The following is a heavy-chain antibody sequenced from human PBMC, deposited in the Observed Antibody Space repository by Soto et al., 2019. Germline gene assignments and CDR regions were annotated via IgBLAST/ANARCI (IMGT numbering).Heavy chain of an antibody. Sequence: QVQLVASGGGVVQHGRSLRLSCAASGFTFSSYGMHWVRQAPGTGLEWVAVIWYDGSNKYYADSVKGRFTISRDNSKNTLYLQRNSLRAEDKAVYYCARGEWGGDCYSVACDIWVQGTMVTVSS. D-gene: IGHD2-21*02. CDR3: ARGEWGGDCYSVACDI. J-gene: IGHJ3*02. CDR1: GFTFSSYG. V-gene: IGHV3-33*01. CDR2: IWYDGSNK.